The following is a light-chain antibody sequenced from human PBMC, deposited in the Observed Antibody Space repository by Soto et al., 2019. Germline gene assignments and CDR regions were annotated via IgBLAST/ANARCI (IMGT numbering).Light chain of an antibody. V-gene: IGLV2-23*01. J-gene: IGLJ2*01. Sequence: QSVLTQPASVSGSPGQSSTISWTGTSRDVGTYTLVSWYQQYPGKSPKLIIYEGSKRPSRASNRFSASETGRTASLTISGLKPEYEADCYCCSYACSSDVLFDGGTKVTVL. CDR2: EGS. CDR3: CSYACSSDVL. CDR1: SRDVGTYTL.